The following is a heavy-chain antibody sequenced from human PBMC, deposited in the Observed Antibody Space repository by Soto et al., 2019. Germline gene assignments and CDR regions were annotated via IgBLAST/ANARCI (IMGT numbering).Heavy chain of an antibody. D-gene: IGHD5-12*01. CDR3: AHRRPTICPPFSYLAIDV. CDR2: VYWDDDK. J-gene: IGHJ6*02. Sequence: QITLKESGPTLVRPTQTLTLTCTFSGFSLTTNGVGVGWIRQPPGKALEWLALVYWDDDKRYSPSLKSRLTITRHSSRHQPVLPMTHMEPAATATYYCAHRRPTICPPFSYLAIDVWGQGTPVTASS. V-gene: IGHV2-5*02. CDR1: GFSLTTNGVG.